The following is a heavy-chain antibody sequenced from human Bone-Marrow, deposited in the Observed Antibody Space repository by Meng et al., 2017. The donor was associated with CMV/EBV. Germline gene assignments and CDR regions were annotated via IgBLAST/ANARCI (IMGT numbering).Heavy chain of an antibody. D-gene: IGHD4-17*01. CDR2: INPNSGGT. Sequence: ASVQNSCKASGYTFTGYYIHWVRQAPGQGLEWMGWINPNSGGTNYAQKFQGRVTMTRDTSISTAYMELSRLRSDDTAVYYCANKYHGDYDSLRYYYGMDVWGQGTTVTVSS. V-gene: IGHV1-2*02. CDR1: GYTFTGYY. J-gene: IGHJ6*02. CDR3: ANKYHGDYDSLRYYYGMDV.